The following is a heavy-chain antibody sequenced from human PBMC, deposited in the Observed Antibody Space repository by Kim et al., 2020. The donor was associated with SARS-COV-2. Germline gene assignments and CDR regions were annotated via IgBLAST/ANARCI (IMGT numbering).Heavy chain of an antibody. CDR2: IWFDGSNK. CDR3: ARDLRPYSGSYYGLDY. D-gene: IGHD1-26*01. Sequence: GSLRLSCAASGFTFSSYGMHWVRQAPGKGLEWVAVIWFDGSNKYYADSVKGRFTISRDISKNTLYLQMNSLRAEDTAVYYCARDLRPYSGSYYGLDYWGLGTLVTVSS. V-gene: IGHV3-33*01. J-gene: IGHJ4*02. CDR1: GFTFSSYG.